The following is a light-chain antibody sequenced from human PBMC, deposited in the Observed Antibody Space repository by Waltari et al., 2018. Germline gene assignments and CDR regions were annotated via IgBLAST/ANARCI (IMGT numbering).Light chain of an antibody. Sequence: DIQMTQSPSSLSASVGDRVTITCRASQTIPRYLNWYQQKPGKAPKLLIYGISNLHSGVPSRFSGSGSGTDFTLTISSLQPEDVAVYYCHQYYIPPLTFGQGTRLEIK. CDR2: GIS. V-gene: IGKV1-39*01. J-gene: IGKJ5*01. CDR3: HQYYIPPLT. CDR1: QTIPRY.